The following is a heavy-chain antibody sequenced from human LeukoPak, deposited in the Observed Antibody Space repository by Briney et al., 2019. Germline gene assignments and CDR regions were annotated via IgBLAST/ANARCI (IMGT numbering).Heavy chain of an antibody. CDR1: GFTLITND. D-gene: IGHD1-14*01. Sequence: PGGSLRLSCAASGFTLITNDMMGVRQAPGKGREWVSVLYSDGNTKYPDSVQGRFTISRDNSKNTLYLDMNSLSRDDTAVYYCARGVEPLAANTLAYWGQGTLVTVSS. J-gene: IGHJ4*02. CDR3: ARGVEPLAANTLAY. CDR2: LYSDGNT. V-gene: IGHV3-53*01.